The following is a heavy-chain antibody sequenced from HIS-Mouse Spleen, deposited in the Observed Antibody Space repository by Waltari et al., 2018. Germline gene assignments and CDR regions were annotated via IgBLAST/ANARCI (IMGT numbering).Heavy chain of an antibody. D-gene: IGHD6-13*01. CDR3: AREIPYSSSWYDWYFDL. Sequence: QLQLQESGPGLVKPSETLSLTCPVSGCSLSSSSYCWAWIRQPPGKGLEWIGSIYYSGSTYYNPSLKSRVTISVDTSKNQFSLKLSSVTAADTAVYYCAREIPYSSSWYDWYFDLWGRGTLVTVSS. V-gene: IGHV4-39*07. J-gene: IGHJ2*01. CDR2: IYYSGST. CDR1: GCSLSSSSYC.